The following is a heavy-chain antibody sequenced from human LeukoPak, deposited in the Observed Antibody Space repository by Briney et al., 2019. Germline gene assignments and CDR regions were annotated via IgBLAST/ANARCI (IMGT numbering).Heavy chain of an antibody. CDR3: ASDSPYYGMDV. CDR2: INSDGSAT. Sequence: PGGSLRLSCAASGFTVSSNYMSWVRQVPGKGLLWVSRINSDGSATIYADSVRGRFTISRDNAKNTLYLQMSGLRVEDTAVYHCASDSPYYGMDVWGQGTTVTVSS. J-gene: IGHJ6*02. CDR1: GFTVSSNY. V-gene: IGHV3-74*01.